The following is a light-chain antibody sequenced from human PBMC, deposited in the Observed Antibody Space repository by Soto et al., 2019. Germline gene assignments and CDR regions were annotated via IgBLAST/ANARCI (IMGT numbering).Light chain of an antibody. CDR3: SSYTTSSTYV. J-gene: IGLJ1*01. Sequence: QSALTQPASVSGSPGQSITISCTGTSSDVGGYNYVSWYQQHPGKAPNLMMNDVSNRPSGVSNRFSGSKSGNTASLTISGLQAEDEADSYCSSYTTSSTYVFGTGTKLTVL. CDR1: SSDVGGYNY. CDR2: DVS. V-gene: IGLV2-14*03.